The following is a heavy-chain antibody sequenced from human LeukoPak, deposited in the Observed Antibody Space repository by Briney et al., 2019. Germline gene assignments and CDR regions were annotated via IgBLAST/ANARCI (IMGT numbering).Heavy chain of an antibody. CDR2: ISYDGSNK. CDR3: ARESEVRSRYYFDY. V-gene: IGHV3-30*04. CDR1: GFTFSSYA. D-gene: IGHD4/OR15-4a*01. J-gene: IGHJ4*02. Sequence: PGGSLRLSCAASGFTFSSYAMHWVRQAPGKGLKWVAVISYDGSNKYYADSVKGRFTISRDNSKNTLYLQMNSLRAEDTAVYYCARESEVRSRYYFDYWGQGTLVTVSS.